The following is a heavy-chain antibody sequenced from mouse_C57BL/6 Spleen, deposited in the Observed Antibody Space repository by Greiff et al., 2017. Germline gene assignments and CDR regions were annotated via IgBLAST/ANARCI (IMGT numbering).Heavy chain of an antibody. CDR1: GFSFTSYG. J-gene: IGHJ4*01. D-gene: IGHD1-2*01. CDR3: ARNGVTTAGYAMDY. CDR2: IWSGGST. V-gene: IGHV2-2*01. Sequence: QVQLKQSGPGLVQPSQSLSIPCTVSGFSFTSYGVHWVRQSPGKGLEWLGVIWSGGSTDYNAAFISRLSISKDNSKSQVFFKMNSLQADDTAIYYCARNGVTTAGYAMDYWGQGTSVTGSS.